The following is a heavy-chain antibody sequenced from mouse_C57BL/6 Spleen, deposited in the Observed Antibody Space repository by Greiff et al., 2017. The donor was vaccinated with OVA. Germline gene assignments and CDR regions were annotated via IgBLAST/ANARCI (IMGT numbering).Heavy chain of an antibody. Sequence: QVQLQQPGAELVMPGASVKLSCKASGYTFTSYWMHWVKQRPGQGLEWIGEIDPSDSYTNYNHKFKGKSTLTVDTSSSTAYLQLSRLTSENSAVNYCDRGATVVNWYFDVWGTGTTVTVSS. V-gene: IGHV1-69*01. CDR1: GYTFTSYW. D-gene: IGHD1-1*01. CDR3: DRGATVVNWYFDV. CDR2: IDPSDSYT. J-gene: IGHJ1*03.